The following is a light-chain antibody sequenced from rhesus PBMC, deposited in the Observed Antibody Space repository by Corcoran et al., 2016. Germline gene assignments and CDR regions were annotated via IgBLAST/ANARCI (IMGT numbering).Light chain of an antibody. CDR2: DVS. Sequence: QAALTQPPSVSGSPGQSVTISCTGTSSDIGGYNYVSWYQQHPGKAPKLMIYDVSKRPSGGSDRFSGSKSGNTASLTISGLQAEDEADYYCSSYEGSNTYYIFGAGTRLTVL. V-gene: IGLV2-23*01. CDR3: SSYEGSNTYYI. CDR1: SSDIGGYNY. J-gene: IGLJ1*01.